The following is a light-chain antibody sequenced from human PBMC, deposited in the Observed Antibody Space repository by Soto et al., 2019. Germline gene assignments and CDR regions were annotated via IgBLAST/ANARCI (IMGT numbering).Light chain of an antibody. CDR3: ATWDGSLSAVV. CDR1: SSNIGNNF. CDR2: DND. Sequence: QSVLTQPPSVSAAPGQKVTISCSGSSSNIGNNFVSWYQQLPGTAPKLLIYDNDKRPSGIPDRFSGSKSGPSATLGITGLQTGDEADYYCATWDGSLSAVVFGGGTKLTVL. V-gene: IGLV1-51*01. J-gene: IGLJ2*01.